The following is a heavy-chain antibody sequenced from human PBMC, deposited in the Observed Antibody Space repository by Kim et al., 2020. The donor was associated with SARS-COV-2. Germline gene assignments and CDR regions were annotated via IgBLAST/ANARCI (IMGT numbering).Heavy chain of an antibody. CDR1: GGSFSGYY. V-gene: IGHV4-34*01. CDR3: ARDKSVAGTLRPSLYYYYYYGMDV. CDR2: INHSGST. J-gene: IGHJ6*02. Sequence: SETLSLTCAVYGGSFSGYYWSWIRQPPGKGLEWIGEINHSGSTNYNPSLKSRVTISVDTSKNQFSLKLSSVTAADTAVYYCARDKSVAGTLRPSLYYYYYYGMDVWGQGTTVTVSS. D-gene: IGHD6-19*01.